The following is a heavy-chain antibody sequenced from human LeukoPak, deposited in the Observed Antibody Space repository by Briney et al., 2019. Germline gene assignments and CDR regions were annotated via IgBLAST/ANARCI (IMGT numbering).Heavy chain of an antibody. CDR1: GYTFTGYY. CDR2: INPNSSGT. D-gene: IGHD3-22*01. CDR3: ARTYYYDSSGPATDY. Sequence: ASVKVSCKASGYTFTGYYMHWVRQAPGQGLEWMGWINPNSSGTNYSQKFQGRVTMTRDTSISTAYMELSRLRSDDTAVYYCARTYYYDSSGPATDYWGQGTLVTVSS. J-gene: IGHJ4*02. V-gene: IGHV1-2*02.